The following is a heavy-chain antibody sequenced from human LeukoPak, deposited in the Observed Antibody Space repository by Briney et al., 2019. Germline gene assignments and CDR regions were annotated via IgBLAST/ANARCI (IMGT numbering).Heavy chain of an antibody. CDR2: IYPGDSDT. CDR3: ARHGGDGYNYYFDY. V-gene: IGHV5-51*01. Sequence: GASLKISCKGSGSRFTSYWIGWARLLPGKGLEWMGIIYPGDSDTTYSPSFQGQVTISADKSISTAYLQWSSLKASDTAMYYCARHGGDGYNYYFDYWGQGTLVTVSS. J-gene: IGHJ4*02. D-gene: IGHD5-24*01. CDR1: GSRFTSYW.